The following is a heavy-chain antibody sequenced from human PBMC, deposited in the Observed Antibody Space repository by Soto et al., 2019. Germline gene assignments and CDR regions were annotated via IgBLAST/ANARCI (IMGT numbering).Heavy chain of an antibody. CDR2: VSASGLNT. J-gene: IGHJ4*02. CDR1: GFSFSTYA. Sequence: GGSLRLSCAASGFSFSTYAMAWVRQAPGKGLEWVSGVSASGLNTDYADPVKGRFYISRDNSKNTLYLQINSLRAEDTAVYYCAKDRESSTSFKFGDYWGQGTLVTVSS. V-gene: IGHV3-23*01. D-gene: IGHD2-2*01. CDR3: AKDRESSTSFKFGDY.